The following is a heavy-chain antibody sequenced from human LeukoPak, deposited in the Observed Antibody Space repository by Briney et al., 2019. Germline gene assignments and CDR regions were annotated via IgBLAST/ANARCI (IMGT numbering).Heavy chain of an antibody. J-gene: IGHJ6*03. CDR2: IRYDGSNK. Sequence: GGSLRLSCAASGSTFSNYGMHWVRQAPGKGLEWVAFIRYDGSNKYYADSVKGRFTISRDNSKNTLYLQTNSLRAEDTAVYYCARHGSITMVRGRLRYYYMDVWGKGTTVTISS. V-gene: IGHV3-30*02. CDR1: GSTFSNYG. CDR3: ARHGSITMVRGRLRYYYMDV. D-gene: IGHD3-10*01.